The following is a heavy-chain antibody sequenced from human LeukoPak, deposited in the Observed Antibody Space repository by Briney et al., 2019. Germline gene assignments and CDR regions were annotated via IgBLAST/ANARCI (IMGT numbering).Heavy chain of an antibody. D-gene: IGHD1-26*01. CDR3: AKDGGGATIDAFDI. J-gene: IGHJ3*02. Sequence: GGSLRLSCAASGFTFSSYGLHWVRQAPGKGLEWVSSISSSSSYIYYADSVKGRFTISRDNSKNTLYLQMNSLRAEDTAVYYCAKDGGGATIDAFDIWGQGTMVTVSS. V-gene: IGHV3-21*04. CDR1: GFTFSSYG. CDR2: ISSSSSYI.